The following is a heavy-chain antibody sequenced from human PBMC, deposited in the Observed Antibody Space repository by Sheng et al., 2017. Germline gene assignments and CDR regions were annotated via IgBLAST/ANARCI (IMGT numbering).Heavy chain of an antibody. CDR3: ARLSDGYNSPYDY. J-gene: IGHJ4*02. CDR2: LYFRGTN. CDR1: GYSITSDYY. V-gene: IGHV4-38-2*02. Sequence: QVQLRESGPGLVKASETLSLTCTVSGYSITSDYYWAWIRQPPGKGLEWIATLYFRGTNDYNPSFKSRVTMPVDTSKNHFFLKLTSVTAADTAVYYCARLSDGYNSPYDYWGQGILVTVSS. D-gene: IGHD5-12*01.